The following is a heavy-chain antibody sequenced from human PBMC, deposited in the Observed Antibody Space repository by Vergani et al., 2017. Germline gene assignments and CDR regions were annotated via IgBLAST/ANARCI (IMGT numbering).Heavy chain of an antibody. J-gene: IGHJ4*02. CDR1: GGSFSGYY. CDR3: ARNPVTIFGVVIIRDFDY. V-gene: IGHV4-34*01. Sequence: QVQLQQWGAGLLKPSETLSLTCAVYGGSFSGYYWSWIRQPPGKGLEWIGEINHSGSTNYNPSLQSRVTISVDTSKNQFSLKLSSVTAADTAVYYCARNPVTIFGVVIIRDFDYWGQGTLVTVSS. D-gene: IGHD3-3*01. CDR2: INHSGST.